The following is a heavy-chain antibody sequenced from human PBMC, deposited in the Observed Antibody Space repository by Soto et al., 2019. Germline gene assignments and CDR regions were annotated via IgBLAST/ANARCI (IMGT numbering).Heavy chain of an antibody. Sequence: SETLSLTCTVSGGSISSYYWSWIRQPPGKGLEWIGYIYYSGSTNYNPSLKSRVAISVDTSKNQFSLKLSSVTAADTAVYYCARRGAEPGYYYYYYMDVWGKGTTVTVSS. CDR2: IYYSGST. CDR1: GGSISSYY. J-gene: IGHJ6*03. V-gene: IGHV4-59*08. D-gene: IGHD2-15*01. CDR3: ARRGAEPGYYYYYYMDV.